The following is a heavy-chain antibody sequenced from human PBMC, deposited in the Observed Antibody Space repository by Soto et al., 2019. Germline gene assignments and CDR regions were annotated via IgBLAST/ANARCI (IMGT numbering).Heavy chain of an antibody. D-gene: IGHD3-3*01. CDR3: ARDDFWSGYYSYYYYGMDV. V-gene: IGHV1-8*02. J-gene: IGHJ6*02. CDR2: MNPNSGNT. Sequence: GASVKVSCKASGYTFISYDIKWGRQAPGQGLEWMGWMNPNSGNTGYAQKFQGRVTMTRNTSISTAYMELSSLRSEDTAVYYCARDDFWSGYYSYYYYGMDVWGQGTTVTVSS. CDR1: GYTFISYD.